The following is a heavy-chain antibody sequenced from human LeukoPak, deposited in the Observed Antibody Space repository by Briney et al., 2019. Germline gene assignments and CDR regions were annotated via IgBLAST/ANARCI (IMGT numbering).Heavy chain of an antibody. J-gene: IGHJ4*02. CDR1: GFTFSSYW. Sequence: GGSLRLSCAASGFTFSSYWMHWVRQAPGKGLVWVSRIKSDGSSTTYADSVKGRFSISRDNAKRMLYLQLNSLKVEDTAVYYCSRGYYYDSSGPNIPFDYWGQGALVTVSS. D-gene: IGHD3-22*01. CDR3: SRGYYYDSSGPNIPFDY. V-gene: IGHV3-74*01. CDR2: IKSDGSST.